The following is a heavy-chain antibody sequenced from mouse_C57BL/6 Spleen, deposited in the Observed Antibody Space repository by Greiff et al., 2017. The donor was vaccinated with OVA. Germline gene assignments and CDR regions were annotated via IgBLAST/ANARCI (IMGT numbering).Heavy chain of an antibody. J-gene: IGHJ4*01. CDR3: ARDRDYYGPYAMDY. CDR1: GFTFSDYY. V-gene: IGHV5-16*01. D-gene: IGHD1-1*01. CDR2: INYDGSST. Sequence: LQQSEGGLVQPGSSMKLSCTASGFTFSDYYMAWVRQVPEKGLEWVANINYDGSSTYYLDSLKSRFIISRDNAKNILYLQMSSLKSEDTATYYCARDRDYYGPYAMDYWGQGTSVTVSS.